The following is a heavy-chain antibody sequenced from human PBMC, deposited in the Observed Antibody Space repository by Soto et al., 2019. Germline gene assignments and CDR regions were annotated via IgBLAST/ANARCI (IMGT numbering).Heavy chain of an antibody. D-gene: IGHD3-10*02. V-gene: IGHV3-23*01. Sequence: GKGLEWVSAISGSGGSTYYADSVKGRFTISRDNSKNTLYLQMISLRAEDIFFFQAEDGIRDVRTVSAFLLNRSSDL. J-gene: IGHJ2*01. CDR3: EDGIRDVRTVSAFLLNRSSDL. CDR2: ISGSGGST.